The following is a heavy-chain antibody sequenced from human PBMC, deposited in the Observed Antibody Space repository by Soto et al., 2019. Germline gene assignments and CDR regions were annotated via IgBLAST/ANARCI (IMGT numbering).Heavy chain of an antibody. V-gene: IGHV1-46*01. CDR3: ARDLAAGEH. CDR1: GYTFTNYY. CDR2: INPTSGST. D-gene: IGHD6-13*01. Sequence: QVQLVQSGAEVKKPGASVKVSCKASGYTFTNYYIHWVRQAPGQGLEWMGIINPTSGSTNYAQKVQGRVTLTYATSTTTAYMELSGMGSEDTAVLYCARDLAAGEHWGQGTLVTVSS. J-gene: IGHJ1*01.